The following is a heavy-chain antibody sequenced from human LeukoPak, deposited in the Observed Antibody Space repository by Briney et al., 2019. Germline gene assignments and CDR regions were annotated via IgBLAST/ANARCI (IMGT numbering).Heavy chain of an antibody. CDR2: IYTSGST. D-gene: IGHD2-2*01. CDR3: ARKVPSPGAFDI. V-gene: IGHV4-59*10. CDR1: GGSFSGYY. Sequence: PSETLSLTCAVYGGSFSGYYWTWIRQPAGKGLEWIGRIYTSGSTNYNPSLKSRVSISVDTSKNQFSLKLSSVTAADTAVYYCARKVPSPGAFDIWGQGTMVTVSS. J-gene: IGHJ3*02.